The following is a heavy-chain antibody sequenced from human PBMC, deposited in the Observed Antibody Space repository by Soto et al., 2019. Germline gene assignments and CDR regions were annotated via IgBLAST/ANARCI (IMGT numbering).Heavy chain of an antibody. D-gene: IGHD3-9*01. CDR3: ARDILTGYFHEGGFDY. CDR2: INHSGST. Sequence: QVQLQQWAAGLLKPSETLSLTCAVYGGSFSGYYWSWIRQPPGKGLEWIGEINHSGSTNYNPSLKSPVTIAVDTSKNQFSLKLSSVTAADTAVYYCARDILTGYFHEGGFDYWGQGTLVTVSS. V-gene: IGHV4-34*01. CDR1: GGSFSGYY. J-gene: IGHJ4*02.